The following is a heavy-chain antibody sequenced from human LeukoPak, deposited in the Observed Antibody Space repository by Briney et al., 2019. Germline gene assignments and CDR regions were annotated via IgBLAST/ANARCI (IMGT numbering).Heavy chain of an antibody. CDR1: GFTFSNYA. CDR3: ASPKRGDAILPDH. D-gene: IGHD3-10*01. Sequence: PGGSLRLSCVASGFTFSNYATHWVRQAPGKGLEWVAVISYEGSSKYYADSVKGRFTISRDNSKNTLHLQMDSLRDEDTAVYYCASPKRGDAILPDHWGQGTLVTVSS. J-gene: IGHJ5*02. V-gene: IGHV3-30*04. CDR2: ISYEGSSK.